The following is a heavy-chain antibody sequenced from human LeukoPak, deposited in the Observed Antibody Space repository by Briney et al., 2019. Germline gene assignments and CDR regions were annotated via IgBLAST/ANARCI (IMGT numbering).Heavy chain of an antibody. CDR2: TYYRSKWYN. CDR3: ARGLGVVVPAARSWFDP. Sequence: SQTLSLTCAISGDSVSSNSAAWNWIRQSPSRGLEWRGRTYYRSKWYNDYAVSVKSRITINPDTSKNQFSLQLNSVTPEDTAVYYCARGLGVVVPAARSWFDPWGQGTLVTVSS. CDR1: GDSVSSNSAA. J-gene: IGHJ5*02. V-gene: IGHV6-1*01. D-gene: IGHD2-2*01.